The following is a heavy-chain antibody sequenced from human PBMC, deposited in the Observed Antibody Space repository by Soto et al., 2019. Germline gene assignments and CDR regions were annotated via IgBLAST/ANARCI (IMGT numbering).Heavy chain of an antibody. CDR2: ISAYNGNT. Sequence: QVQLVQSGAEVKKPGASVKVSCKASGYTFTSYGISWVRQAPGQGLEWMGWISAYNGNTNYAQKLQGRVTMTTDTSTSTAYMELRSLRSDDTAVYYCAIHSGDLAAAGDAHAEYFQHWGQGTLVTVSS. CDR3: AIHSGDLAAAGDAHAEYFQH. D-gene: IGHD6-13*01. V-gene: IGHV1-18*01. J-gene: IGHJ1*01. CDR1: GYTFTSYG.